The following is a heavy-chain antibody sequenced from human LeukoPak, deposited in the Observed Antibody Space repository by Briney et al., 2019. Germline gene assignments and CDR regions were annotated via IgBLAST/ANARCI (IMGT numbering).Heavy chain of an antibody. Sequence: GGSLRLSCAASGFTVSSNYMSWVRQAPGKGLEWVSVIYSGGSTYYADSVKGRFTISRDNSKNTLYLQMNSLRAEDTAVYYCARDMVGATTQGAYYYYGMDVWGQGTTVTVSS. J-gene: IGHJ6*02. V-gene: IGHV3-66*01. D-gene: IGHD1-26*01. CDR2: IYSGGST. CDR3: ARDMVGATTQGAYYYYGMDV. CDR1: GFTVSSNY.